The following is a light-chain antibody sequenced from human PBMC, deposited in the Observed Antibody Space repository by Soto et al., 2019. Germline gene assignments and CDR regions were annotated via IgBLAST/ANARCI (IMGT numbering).Light chain of an antibody. CDR1: QGISRY. CDR3: QQLNTYPVT. J-gene: IGKJ4*01. CDR2: AAS. V-gene: IGKV1-9*01. Sequence: DIQMTQSPSSLSASVGYSVTITCRASQGISRYLSWYQQKPGRAPKLLISAASTLQSGVPARFSGSGSGTDFTLSITSLQPEDFATYYCQQLNTYPVTFGGGTKVDIK.